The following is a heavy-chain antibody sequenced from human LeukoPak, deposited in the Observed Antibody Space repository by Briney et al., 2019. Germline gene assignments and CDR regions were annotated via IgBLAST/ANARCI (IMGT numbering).Heavy chain of an antibody. J-gene: IGHJ4*02. D-gene: IGHD4-17*01. CDR3: ARRGIDYGDYVLDY. Sequence: PSETLSLTCTVSGGSISTSNYYWGWIRQPPGKGLEWIGNIFYSGSTYYSPSLRSRVTISVDKSKNQFSLKVSSVTAADTAVYYCARRGIDYGDYVLDYWGQGTLVTVSS. CDR2: IFYSGST. V-gene: IGHV4-39*07. CDR1: GGSISTSNYY.